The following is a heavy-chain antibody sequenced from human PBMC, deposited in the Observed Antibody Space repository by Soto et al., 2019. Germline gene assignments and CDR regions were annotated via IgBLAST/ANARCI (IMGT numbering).Heavy chain of an antibody. D-gene: IGHD6-19*01. Sequence: GGSLRLSCAASGFTFSSYAMSWVRQAPGKGLEWVSAISGSGGSTYYADSVKGRFTISRDNSKNTLYLQMNSLRAEDTAVYYCANSGLAVAGCSSDYWGQGTLVTVSS. J-gene: IGHJ4*02. CDR2: ISGSGGST. CDR3: ANSGLAVAGCSSDY. V-gene: IGHV3-23*01. CDR1: GFTFSSYA.